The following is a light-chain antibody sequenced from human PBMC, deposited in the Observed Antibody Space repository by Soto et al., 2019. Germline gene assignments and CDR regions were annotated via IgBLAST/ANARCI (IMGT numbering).Light chain of an antibody. V-gene: IGKV3-20*01. Sequence: EIVLTQSPGTLSSSPGERATLSCRASQSIDNRYLAWYQHKPGQAPRLLIYATSSRATGMPDGFGGSGSGTDFTLTINRLEPEDFAVYYCQQYFGSSWTFGQVTKVDIK. CDR3: QQYFGSSWT. J-gene: IGKJ1*01. CDR1: QSIDNRY. CDR2: ATS.